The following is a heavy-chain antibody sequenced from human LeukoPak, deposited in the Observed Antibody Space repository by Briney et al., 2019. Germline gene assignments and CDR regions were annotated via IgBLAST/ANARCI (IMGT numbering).Heavy chain of an antibody. V-gene: IGHV1-18*04. CDR3: ARRTIFGVVTTGGYYFDY. CDR2: ISAYNGNT. Sequence: ASVKVSCKASGYTFTGYYIHWVRQAPGQGLEWMGWISAYNGNTNYAQKLQGRVTMTTDTSTSTAYMELRSLRSDDTAVYYCARRTIFGVVTTGGYYFDYWGQGTLVTVSS. J-gene: IGHJ4*02. CDR1: GYTFTGYY. D-gene: IGHD3-3*01.